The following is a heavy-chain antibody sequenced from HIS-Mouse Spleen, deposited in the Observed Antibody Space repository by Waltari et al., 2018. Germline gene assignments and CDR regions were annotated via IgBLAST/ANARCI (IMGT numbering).Heavy chain of an antibody. CDR2: IYYSGST. V-gene: IGHV4-39*07. CDR1: GCSISSSSSY. D-gene: IGHD6-13*01. Sequence: QLQLQESGPGLVKPSETLSLTCPGSGCSISSSSSYWGWIRQPPGKGLEWIGSIYYSGSTYYNPSLKSRVTISVDTSKNQFSLKLSSVTAADTAVYYCAREIPYSSSWYDWYFDLWGRGTLVTVSS. CDR3: AREIPYSSSWYDWYFDL. J-gene: IGHJ2*01.